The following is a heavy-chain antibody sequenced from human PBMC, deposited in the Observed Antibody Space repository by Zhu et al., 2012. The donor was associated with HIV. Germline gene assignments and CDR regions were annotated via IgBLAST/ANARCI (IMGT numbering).Heavy chain of an antibody. CDR3: AKDSGGSYPLFDY. J-gene: IGHJ4*02. Sequence: EVQLVESGGVVVQPGGSLRLSCAASGFTFDDYTMHWVRQAPGKGLEWVSLISWDDGSTYYADSVKGRFTISRDNSKNSLYLQMNSLRTEDTALYYCAKDSGGSYPLFDYWGQGTLVTVSS. D-gene: IGHD1-26*01. CDR1: GFTFDDYT. V-gene: IGHV3-43*01. CDR2: ISWDDGST.